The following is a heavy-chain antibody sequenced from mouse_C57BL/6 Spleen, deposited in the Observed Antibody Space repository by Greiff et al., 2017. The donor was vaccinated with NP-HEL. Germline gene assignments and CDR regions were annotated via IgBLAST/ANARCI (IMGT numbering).Heavy chain of an antibody. V-gene: IGHV1-53*01. CDR3: AIDDYDYYYAMDY. D-gene: IGHD2-4*01. CDR1: GYTFTSYW. CDR2: INPSNGGT. J-gene: IGHJ4*01. Sequence: QVQLQQSGTELVKPGASVKLSCKASGYTFTSYWMHWVKQRPGQGLEWIGNINPSNGGTNYNEKFKSKATLTVDKSSSTAYMQLSSLTSEDSAVYYCAIDDYDYYYAMDYWGQGTSVTVSS.